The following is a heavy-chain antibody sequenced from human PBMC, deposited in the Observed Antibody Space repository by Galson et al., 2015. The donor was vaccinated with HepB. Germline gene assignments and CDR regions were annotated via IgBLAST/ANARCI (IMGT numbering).Heavy chain of an antibody. CDR3: AKDSAYYDFWSGYYDYYYYMDV. Sequence: SLRLSCAASGFTFSSYGMHWVRQAPGKGLEWVAVISYDGSNKYYADSVKGRFTISRDNSKNTLYLQMNSLRAEDTAVYYCAKDSAYYDFWSGYYDYYYYMDVWGKGTTVTVSS. D-gene: IGHD3-3*01. CDR2: ISYDGSNK. V-gene: IGHV3-30*18. CDR1: GFTFSSYG. J-gene: IGHJ6*03.